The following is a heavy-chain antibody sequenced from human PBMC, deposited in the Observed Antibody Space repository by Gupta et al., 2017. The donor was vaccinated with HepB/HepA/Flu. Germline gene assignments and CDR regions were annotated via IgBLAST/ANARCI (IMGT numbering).Heavy chain of an antibody. CDR2: ISFDGKDR. CDR3: AKSGLTYGLRYYDIDG. V-gene: IGHV3-30*18. D-gene: IGHD3-10*01. J-gene: IGHJ6*03. Sequence: QVQLMESGGGVVYPGRSLRLSCEASGFRLSRYDMQWVRQAPGKGLEWVAGISFDGKDRHYTHSVEGRFTISRDDPKNLLFLEMNGLTAEDTAIYYWAKSGLTYGLRYYDIDGWGRGTTVSVSS. CDR1: GFRLSRYD.